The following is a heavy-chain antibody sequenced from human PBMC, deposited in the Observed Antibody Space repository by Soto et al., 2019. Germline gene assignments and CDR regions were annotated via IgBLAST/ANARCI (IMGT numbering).Heavy chain of an antibody. V-gene: IGHV4-59*01. J-gene: IGHJ4*02. CDR2: IYYSGST. CDR1: GGSISSYY. Sequence: SETLSLTCTVSGGSISSYYWSWIRQPPGKGLEWIGYIYYSGSTNYNPSLKSRVTISVDTSKNQFSLKLSSVTAADTAVYYCARAGGDSPFDYWGQGTLVTVSS. D-gene: IGHD4-17*01. CDR3: ARAGGDSPFDY.